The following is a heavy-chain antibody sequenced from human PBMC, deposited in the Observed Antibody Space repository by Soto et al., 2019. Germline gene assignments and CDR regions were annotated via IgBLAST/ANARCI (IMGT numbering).Heavy chain of an antibody. J-gene: IGHJ6*03. V-gene: IGHV3-23*01. Sequence: PGGSLRLSCAASGFTFSSYAMSWVRQAPGKGLEWVSAISGSGGSTYYADSVKGRFNISRDNSKNTLYLQMNSLRAEDTAVYYCAKAGLSMDYYYMDVWGKGTTVTVSS. CDR3: AKAGLSMDYYYMDV. CDR1: GFTFSSYA. CDR2: ISGSGGST. D-gene: IGHD2-8*01.